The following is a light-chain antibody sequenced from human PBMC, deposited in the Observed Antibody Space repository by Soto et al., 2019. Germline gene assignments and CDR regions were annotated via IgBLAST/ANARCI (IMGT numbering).Light chain of an antibody. Sequence: DIQMTQSPSSLSASVGDRVTVTCRAGQTISTYLNWYQEKPGKAPKLLIYAASSLQTGVPSRFSGSGSGTDFTLTISSLQPEDFATYYCLQSYISPYTFGQGTKLEIK. CDR1: QTISTY. CDR2: AAS. CDR3: LQSYISPYT. J-gene: IGKJ2*01. V-gene: IGKV1-39*01.